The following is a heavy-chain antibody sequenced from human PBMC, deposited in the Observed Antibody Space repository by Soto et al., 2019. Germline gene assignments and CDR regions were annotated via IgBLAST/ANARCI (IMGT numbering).Heavy chain of an antibody. J-gene: IGHJ6*02. CDR2: IIPIFDIT. CDR1: GGTFRSYS. Sequence: QVQLVQSGAEVKKPGSSVKVSCKASGGTFRSYSISWVRHSPGQGLEWMGGIIPIFDITNYAQKFQGRVTITADESTSTAYMELSSLGSDDTAVYYCARPDEGGYSSKHHYYCALDVWGQGTTVTV. CDR3: ARPDEGGYSSKHHYYCALDV. D-gene: IGHD2-21*01. V-gene: IGHV1-69*01.